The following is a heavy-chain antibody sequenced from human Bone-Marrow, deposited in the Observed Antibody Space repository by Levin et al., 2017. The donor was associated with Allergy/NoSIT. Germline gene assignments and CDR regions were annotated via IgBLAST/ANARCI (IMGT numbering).Heavy chain of an antibody. D-gene: IGHD3-10*01. V-gene: IGHV3-30*18. CDR2: ISFDGSKK. CDR3: AKDPLDCSYYDYYFYGLDV. Sequence: GGSLRLSCAGSGFTFDKHGIHWVRQAPGKGLEWVAVISFDGSKKFYGDSVKGRFTLSRDNPKNIVYLQMNSLRAEDTAVYYCAKDPLDCSYYDYYFYGLDVWGQGTTVTVSS. CDR1: GFTFDKHG. J-gene: IGHJ6*02.